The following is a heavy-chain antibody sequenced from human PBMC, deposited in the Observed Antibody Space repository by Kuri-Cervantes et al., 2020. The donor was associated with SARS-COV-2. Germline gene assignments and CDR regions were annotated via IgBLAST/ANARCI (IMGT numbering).Heavy chain of an antibody. CDR2: ISYDGSNK. D-gene: IGHD1-1*01. J-gene: IGHJ6*02. CDR3: AKVGYPELERLDYYGMDV. CDR1: VFTFSSYA. V-gene: IGHV3-30-3*01. Sequence: LSLTCAASVFTFSSYAMHWVRQAPGKGLEWVAVISYDGSNKYYADSVKGRFTISRDNSKNTLYLQMNSLRAEDTAVYYCAKVGYPELERLDYYGMDVWGQGTTVTVSS.